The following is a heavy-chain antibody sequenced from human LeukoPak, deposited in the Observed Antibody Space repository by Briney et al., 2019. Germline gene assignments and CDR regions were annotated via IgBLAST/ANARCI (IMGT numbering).Heavy chain of an antibody. Sequence: GGSLRLSCAASGFTFSTFAMIWVRQPPGKGLEWVSSIFPRGGEIHYADSVRGRFTISRDNSKSTLSLQMNSLRAEDTAIYYCATYRQVLLPFESWGQGTLVTVSS. J-gene: IGHJ4*02. D-gene: IGHD2-8*02. CDR1: GFTFSTFA. CDR3: ATYRQVLLPFES. CDR2: IFPRGGEI. V-gene: IGHV3-23*01.